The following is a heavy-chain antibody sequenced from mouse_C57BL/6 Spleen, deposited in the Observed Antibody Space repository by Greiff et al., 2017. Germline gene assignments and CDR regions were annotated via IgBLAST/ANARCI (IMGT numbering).Heavy chain of an antibody. V-gene: IGHV1-82*01. CDR3: ARNWDPSYWYFEV. CDR2: IYPGDGDT. D-gene: IGHD4-1*01. CDR1: GYAFSSSW. J-gene: IGHJ1*03. Sequence: QVQLQQSGPELVKPGASVKISCKASGYAFSSSWMNWVKQRPGKGLEWIGRIYPGDGDTNYNGKFKGKATLTADKSSSTAYMQLSSLTSEDSAVYFCARNWDPSYWYFEVWGTGTTVTVSS.